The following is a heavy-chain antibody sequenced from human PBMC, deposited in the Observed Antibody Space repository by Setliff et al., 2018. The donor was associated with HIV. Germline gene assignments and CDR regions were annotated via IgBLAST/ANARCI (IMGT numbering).Heavy chain of an antibody. CDR3: ARASDMLTAYYDHFDY. J-gene: IGHJ4*02. D-gene: IGHD3-9*01. CDR1: GGSISSSRYY. V-gene: IGHV4-39*07. CDR2: IYYSGST. Sequence: SETLSLTCTAAGGSISSSRYYWGWIRQSPGKGLEWIGSIYYSGSTHYNPSLKSRVTISVDTSKNQFSLKVSSVTAADTAVYYCARASDMLTAYYDHFDYWGQGTLVTVSS.